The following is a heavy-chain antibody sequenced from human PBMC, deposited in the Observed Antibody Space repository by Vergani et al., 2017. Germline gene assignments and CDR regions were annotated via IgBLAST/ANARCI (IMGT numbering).Heavy chain of an antibody. V-gene: IGHV3-30*02. J-gene: IGHJ4*02. Sequence: QVQLVESGGGVVQRGGSLRLSCATSGFTLSNYDMQWIRQGPGKGLEFVAFIQFDGSNQYYADSVKGRFTLSRDFSKNTLYLQMNSLRTDDTATYYCAKHFRGWGIDYCGQGSQVIVSS. CDR1: GFTLSNYD. CDR3: AKHFRGWGIDY. CDR2: IQFDGSNQ. D-gene: IGHD3-16*01.